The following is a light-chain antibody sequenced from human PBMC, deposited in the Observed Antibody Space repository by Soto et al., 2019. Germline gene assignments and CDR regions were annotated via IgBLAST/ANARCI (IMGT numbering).Light chain of an antibody. CDR1: TSDIGAYNY. V-gene: IGLV2-8*01. Sequence: QSALTQPPSASGSPGQSVTISCTGTTSDIGAYNYVSWYQQRPGKAPKLIIYEVTRRPSGVPDRIFGSKSGNTASLTVSGLQAEDEADYYCSSYAGRNLLLFGAGTKVTVL. J-gene: IGLJ1*01. CDR3: SSYAGRNLLL. CDR2: EVT.